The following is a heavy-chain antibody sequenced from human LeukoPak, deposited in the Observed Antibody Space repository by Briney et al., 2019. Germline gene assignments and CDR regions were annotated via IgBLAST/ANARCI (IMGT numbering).Heavy chain of an antibody. Sequence: PSETLSLTCAVYGGSFSGYYWSWIRQPPGKGLEWIGEINHSGSTNYNPSLKSRVTISVDTSKNQLSLKLSSVTAADTAVYYCARGDRDSPTYYYYYYMDVWGKGTTVTVSS. J-gene: IGHJ6*03. V-gene: IGHV4-34*01. CDR2: INHSGST. CDR1: GGSFSGYY. CDR3: ARGDRDSPTYYYYYYMDV. D-gene: IGHD2-15*01.